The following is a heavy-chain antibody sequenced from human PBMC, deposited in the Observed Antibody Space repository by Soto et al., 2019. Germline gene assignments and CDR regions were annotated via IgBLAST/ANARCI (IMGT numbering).Heavy chain of an antibody. J-gene: IGHJ4*02. V-gene: IGHV3-30*03. CDR3: TTDGGTVPQWLYFAY. CDR1: GFTFSSYG. CDR2: ISHDGSKK. D-gene: IGHD6-19*01. Sequence: GGSLRLSCAASGFTFSSYGMHWVRQAPGKGLEWVAVISHDGSKKYYLDSVKGRFTISRDNSKNTLYLQMDSLRAEDTAVYFCTTDGGTVPQWLYFAYWGRGTLVTVSS.